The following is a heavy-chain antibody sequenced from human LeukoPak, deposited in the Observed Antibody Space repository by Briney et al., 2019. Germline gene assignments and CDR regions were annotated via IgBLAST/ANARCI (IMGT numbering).Heavy chain of an antibody. Sequence: GCLRLSCAAYGFTLSSYWMHWDRQAPGKGLVWVSRTKSDGRTNYADSVKGRCTISRDNAKNTVSLQMNSLRAEDTGVYYCARAPSEIGGYYPEYFRHWGQGTLVIVSS. J-gene: IGHJ1*01. CDR1: GFTLSSYW. CDR2: TKSDGRT. V-gene: IGHV3-74*01. D-gene: IGHD3-22*01. CDR3: ARAPSEIGGYYPEYFRH.